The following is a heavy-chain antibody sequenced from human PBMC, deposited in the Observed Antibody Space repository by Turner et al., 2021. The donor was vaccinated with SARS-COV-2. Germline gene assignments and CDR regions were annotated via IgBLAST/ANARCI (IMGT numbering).Heavy chain of an antibody. CDR2: FDPEDGET. J-gene: IGHJ4*02. CDR1: GYTLIELS. D-gene: IGHD2-21*02. Sequence: QVQLVQSGAEVKTPGASVKVSGKVSGYTLIELSMHWVRQAPGKGLEWMGGFDPEDGETIYAQKYQGRVTMTEDTSTDKAYMELSSLRSEDTAVYYCATGYAYCGGDCSIDYWGQGTLVTVSS. V-gene: IGHV1-24*01. CDR3: ATGYAYCGGDCSIDY.